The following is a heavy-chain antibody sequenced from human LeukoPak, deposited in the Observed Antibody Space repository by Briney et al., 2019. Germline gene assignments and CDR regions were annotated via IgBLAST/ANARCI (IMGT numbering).Heavy chain of an antibody. D-gene: IGHD6-19*01. CDR1: GFTFSNYG. V-gene: IGHV3-48*01. Sequence: QTGGSLRLSCAASGFTFSNYGMNWVRQAPGKGLEWVSYMSATRSSISYADSVKGRFTISRDNSKNTLYLQMGSLRAEDMAVYYCARMERASGWYFDYWGQGTLVTVSS. CDR2: MSATRSSI. J-gene: IGHJ4*02. CDR3: ARMERASGWYFDY.